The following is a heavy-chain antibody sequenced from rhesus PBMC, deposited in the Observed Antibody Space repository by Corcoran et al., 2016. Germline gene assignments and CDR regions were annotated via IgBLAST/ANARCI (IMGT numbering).Heavy chain of an antibody. CDR3: ARRDTSTGLFDY. D-gene: IGHD5-12*01. Sequence: QVQLQESGPGLVKPSETLSLSCAVSGFSISRGYGWSWIRHPPGKGLEWIGYIGGSVRNTNNNPSLKSRVTISKDTSKNQFSLQLSSVTAADTAVYYCARRDTSTGLFDYWGQGVLVTVSS. CDR2: IGGSVRNT. V-gene: IGHV4-127*01. CDR1: GFSISRGYG. J-gene: IGHJ4*01.